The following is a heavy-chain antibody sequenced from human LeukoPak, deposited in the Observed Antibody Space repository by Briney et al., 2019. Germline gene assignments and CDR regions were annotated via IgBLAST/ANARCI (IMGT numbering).Heavy chain of an antibody. CDR1: GFSFSSSG. CDR2: IWYDGSTK. V-gene: IGHV3-33*01. D-gene: IGHD1-26*01. J-gene: IGHJ4*02. CDR3: ARDVGSGTYYRGYFDY. Sequence: PGRSLRLSCAASGFSFSSSGMHWVRQAPGKGLEWVALIWYDGSTKYYADSVKGRFTISRDNSKNTLYLQMNRVRGEDTALYYCARDVGSGTYYRGYFDYWGQGTLVTVST.